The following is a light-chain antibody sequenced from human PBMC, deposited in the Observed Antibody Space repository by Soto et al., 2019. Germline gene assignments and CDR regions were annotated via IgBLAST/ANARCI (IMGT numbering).Light chain of an antibody. CDR1: QSVSSSY. Sequence: EIVMTQSPSTLSLSPGATALLSCTASQSVSSSYLVWHQQKPGQAPRLLIYAASRRATGIPDRFSGSGSGTDFTLTISRLEPEDFAVYYCQQYGSSPWTFGQGTKVDIK. J-gene: IGKJ1*01. CDR2: AAS. CDR3: QQYGSSPWT. V-gene: IGKV3-20*01.